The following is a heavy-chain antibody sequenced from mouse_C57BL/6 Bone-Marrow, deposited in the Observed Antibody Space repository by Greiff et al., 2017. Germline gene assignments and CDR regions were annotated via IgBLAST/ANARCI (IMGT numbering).Heavy chain of an antibody. Sequence: EVKLVESGGGLVQPGGSLSLSCAASGFTFTDYYMSWVRQPPGKALEWLGFIRNKANGYTTEYSASVKGRFTISRDNSQSILYLQMNALRAEDSATYYCARSSEFIRPYAMDYWGQGTSVTVAS. D-gene: IGHD1-1*01. CDR1: GFTFTDYY. CDR2: IRNKANGYTT. CDR3: ARSSEFIRPYAMDY. J-gene: IGHJ4*01. V-gene: IGHV7-3*01.